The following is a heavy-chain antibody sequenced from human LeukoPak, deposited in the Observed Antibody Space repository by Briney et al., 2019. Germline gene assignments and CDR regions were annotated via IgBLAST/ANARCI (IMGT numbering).Heavy chain of an antibody. J-gene: IGHJ4*02. Sequence: PGGPLRLSCAASGFPFSSYAMSWVRQAPGKGLEWVSAITNSGGGTYHADSVKGRFTISRDNSKNTLYLQMNSLRVEDTAVYYCAKGSSSSRPYYFDYWGQGTLVTVSS. V-gene: IGHV3-23*01. CDR3: AKGSSSSRPYYFDY. D-gene: IGHD6-6*01. CDR1: GFPFSSYA. CDR2: ITNSGGGT.